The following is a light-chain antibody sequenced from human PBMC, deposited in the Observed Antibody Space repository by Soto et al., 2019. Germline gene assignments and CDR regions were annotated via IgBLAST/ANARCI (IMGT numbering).Light chain of an antibody. J-gene: IGKJ5*01. V-gene: IGKV3-20*01. CDR1: QSVRSTY. CDR3: QYYSSSLSIT. CDR2: GAS. Sequence: DIVLTQSPGILSLSPGERATLSCRASQSVRSTYLAWYQQKPGQAPRLLIHGASSRATGIPDRFSGSGSGTDFTVTISRLEPEDFAVDYCQYYSSSLSITFGQGPRLEIK.